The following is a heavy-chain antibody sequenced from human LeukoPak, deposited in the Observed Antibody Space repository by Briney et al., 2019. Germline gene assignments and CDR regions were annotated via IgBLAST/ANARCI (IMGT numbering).Heavy chain of an antibody. Sequence: SVKVSCKASGGTFSSYAISWVRQAPGQGLEWMGGIIPIFGTANYAQKFQGRVTITTDESTSTAYMELSSLRSEDTAVYYCARVPTDCSSTSCYRSVLYNYMDVWGKGTTVTVSS. CDR1: GGTFSSYA. V-gene: IGHV1-69*05. D-gene: IGHD2-2*01. CDR2: IIPIFGTA. J-gene: IGHJ6*03. CDR3: ARVPTDCSSTSCYRSVLYNYMDV.